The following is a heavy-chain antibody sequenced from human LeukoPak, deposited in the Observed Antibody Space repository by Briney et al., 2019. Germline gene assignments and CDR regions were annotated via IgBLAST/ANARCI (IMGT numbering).Heavy chain of an antibody. CDR3: ARAGITLAGPYWCFDH. CDR2: ISSGSSTI. CDR1: GFTFSRYS. V-gene: IGHV3-48*02. D-gene: IGHD6-19*01. J-gene: IGHJ2*01. Sequence: GGSLRLSCAASGFTFSRYSMNWVRQAPGMGLEWVSYISSGSSTIHHADSVQGRFTISRDKAKNSLYLQMSSLRDEDTAVYYCARAGITLAGPYWCFDHWGRGTLVTVSS.